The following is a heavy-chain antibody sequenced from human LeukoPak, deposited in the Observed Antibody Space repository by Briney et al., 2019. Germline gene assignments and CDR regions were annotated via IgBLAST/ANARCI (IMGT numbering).Heavy chain of an antibody. CDR3: ARAAVEELFDY. J-gene: IGHJ4*02. CDR1: GGSFSGYY. Sequence: SETLSLTCAVYGGSFSGYYWIWIRQPPGKGLEWFGETNHSGSTNYNPSLKSRVTISVDTSKNQFSLKLSSVTAADTAVYYCARAAVEELFDYWGQGTLVTVSS. CDR2: TNHSGST. V-gene: IGHV4-34*01. D-gene: IGHD1-26*01.